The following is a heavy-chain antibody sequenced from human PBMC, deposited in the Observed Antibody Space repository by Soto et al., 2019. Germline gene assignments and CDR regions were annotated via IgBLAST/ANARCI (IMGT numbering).Heavy chain of an antibody. CDR3: ASRGYSYGLDAFDI. D-gene: IGHD5-18*01. CDR1: GYTFTSYA. CDR2: INAGNGNT. Sequence: ASVKVSCKASGYTFTSYAMHWVRQAPGQRLEWMGWINAGNGNTNYAQKFQGRVTMTRDTSISTAYMELSRLRSDDTAVYYCASRGYSYGLDAFDIWGQGTMVTVSS. V-gene: IGHV1-3*01. J-gene: IGHJ3*02.